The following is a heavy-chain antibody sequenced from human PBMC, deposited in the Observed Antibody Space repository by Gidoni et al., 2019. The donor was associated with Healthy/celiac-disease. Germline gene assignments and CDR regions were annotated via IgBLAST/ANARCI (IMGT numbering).Heavy chain of an antibody. D-gene: IGHD3-22*01. V-gene: IGHV3-48*02. Sequence: EVQLVESGGGLVQPGGSLRLSCAASGFTFRSYSMNWVRQAPGKGLEWVSYISSSSSTIYYADSVKGRFTISRDNAKNSLYLQMNSLRDEDTAVYYCARVTYYYDSSGYPGPFDYWGQGTLVTVSS. CDR1: GFTFRSYS. CDR2: ISSSSSTI. CDR3: ARVTYYYDSSGYPGPFDY. J-gene: IGHJ4*02.